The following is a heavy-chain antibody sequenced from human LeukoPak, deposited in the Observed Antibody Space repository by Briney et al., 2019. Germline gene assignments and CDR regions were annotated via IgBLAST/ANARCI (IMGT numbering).Heavy chain of an antibody. J-gene: IGHJ4*02. D-gene: IGHD5-24*01. V-gene: IGHV4-39*01. CDR2: ISYRGTT. Sequence: SETLSLTCTVSGGSISSSSYYWGWIRQPPGKGLEWIGSISYRGTTFYNPSLKSRVTISVDTSKNQFFLKVSSATAADTAVYYCARGPHPGGAGYNLIDHWGQGTLVTVSP. CDR3: ARGPHPGGAGYNLIDH. CDR1: GGSISSSSYY.